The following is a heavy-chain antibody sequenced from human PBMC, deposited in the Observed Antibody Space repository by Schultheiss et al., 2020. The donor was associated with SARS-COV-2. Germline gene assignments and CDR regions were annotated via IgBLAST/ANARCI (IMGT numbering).Heavy chain of an antibody. J-gene: IGHJ6*02. D-gene: IGHD4-11*01. Sequence: GGSLRLSCAASGFTFSSYAMHWVRQAPGKGLEWVAFIRYDGSNKYYADSVKGRFTISRDNSKNTLYLQMNRLRAEDTAVYYCAKSVTTLYYGMDVWGQGTTVTVSS. V-gene: IGHV3-30*02. CDR1: GFTFSSYA. CDR3: AKSVTTLYYGMDV. CDR2: IRYDGSNK.